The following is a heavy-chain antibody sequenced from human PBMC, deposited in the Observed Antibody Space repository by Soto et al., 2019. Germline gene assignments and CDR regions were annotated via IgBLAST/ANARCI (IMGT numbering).Heavy chain of an antibody. CDR1: GGSISYYF. V-gene: IGHV4-59*01. Sequence: PSETLSLTCTVSGGSISYYFWSWIRQPPGKGLEWIGYVSYSGSTNFNPSLKSRVTISVDTSKNQFSLKLSSVTAADTAVYYCARNDGSGSYYSHFDYWGQGTLVTVSS. CDR3: ARNDGSGSYYSHFDY. J-gene: IGHJ4*02. CDR2: VSYSGST. D-gene: IGHD3-10*01.